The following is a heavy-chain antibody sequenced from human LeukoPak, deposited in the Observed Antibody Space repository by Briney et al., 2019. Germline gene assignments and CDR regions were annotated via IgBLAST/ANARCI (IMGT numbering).Heavy chain of an antibody. CDR3: ARSPGDFWSGYYMANYFDY. CDR1: GYTFTGYY. J-gene: IGHJ4*02. D-gene: IGHD3-3*01. V-gene: IGHV1-2*02. CDR2: INPNSGGT. Sequence: ASVKVSCKASGYTFTGYYMHWVRQAPGQGPEWMGWINPNSGGTNYAQKFQGRVTMTRDTSISTAYMELSRLRSDDTAVYYCARSPGDFWSGYYMANYFDYWGQGTLVTVSS.